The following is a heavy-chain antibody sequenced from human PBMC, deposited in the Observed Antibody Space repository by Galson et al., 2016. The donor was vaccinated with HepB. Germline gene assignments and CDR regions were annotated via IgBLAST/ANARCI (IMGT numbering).Heavy chain of an antibody. D-gene: IGHD2/OR15-2a*01. J-gene: IGHJ5*02. CDR1: GFAFNTYA. CDR3: AKANIIMVTLGIYLDT. Sequence: SLRLSCAPSGFAFNTYAMNWVRQAPGKGLEWVAGVSGHAGSTYYADSGKGRFAISRDNSKNTLFLQMNGLRADDTAVYYCAKANIIMVTLGIYLDTWGPGTLVTVSS. CDR2: VSGHAGST. V-gene: IGHV3-23*01.